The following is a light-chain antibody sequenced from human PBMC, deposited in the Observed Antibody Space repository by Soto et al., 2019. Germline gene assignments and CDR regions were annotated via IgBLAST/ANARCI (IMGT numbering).Light chain of an antibody. Sequence: DIQMTQSPSSLSASVGGRVTITCRASQSISSYLNWYQQKPGKAPKLLIYAASTLQSGVPSRFSGSGSGTDFTLTISCLQSEDFATYYCQQYYSYPITFGQGTRLEIK. CDR3: QQYYSYPIT. J-gene: IGKJ5*01. CDR2: AAS. V-gene: IGKV1-39*01. CDR1: QSISSY.